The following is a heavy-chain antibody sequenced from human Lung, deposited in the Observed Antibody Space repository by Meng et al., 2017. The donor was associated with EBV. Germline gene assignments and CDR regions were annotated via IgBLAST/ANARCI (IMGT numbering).Heavy chain of an antibody. Sequence: VQLGQSGAEVKKPGASVKVSCKASGYTFSTYTINWVRQAHGRGLEWMGWISTNTGTPTYTQGFTGRFVFSLDTSVSTAYLQISSLKAEDTAVYYCARGGNFDPWGQGTLVTVSS. CDR3: ARGGNFDP. J-gene: IGHJ5*02. D-gene: IGHD2/OR15-2a*01. CDR2: ISTNTGTP. CDR1: GYTFSTYT. V-gene: IGHV7-4-1*02.